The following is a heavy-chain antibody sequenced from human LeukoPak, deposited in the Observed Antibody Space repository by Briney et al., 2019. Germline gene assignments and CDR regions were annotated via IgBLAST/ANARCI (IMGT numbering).Heavy chain of an antibody. CDR1: GYSFPSYG. V-gene: IGHV1-18*04. Sequence: ASVKVSCKASGYSFPSYGISWVRQAPGQGLQWMGWISTYNGNTNYAQDFQGRVTMTTDTSMTTAYMELRSLRSDDTAVYYCARNSYDYIWGNYRTPDYWGQGTLVTVSS. D-gene: IGHD3-16*02. CDR2: ISTYNGNT. CDR3: ARNSYDYIWGNYRTPDY. J-gene: IGHJ4*02.